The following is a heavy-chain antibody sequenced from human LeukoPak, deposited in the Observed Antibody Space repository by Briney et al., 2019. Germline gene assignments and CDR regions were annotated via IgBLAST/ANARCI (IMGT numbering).Heavy chain of an antibody. V-gene: IGHV3-74*01. Sequence: GGSLRLSGAASGFTFSNYWMHWVRRAPGKGLVWVSRITSDASSTSYADSVKGRFTISRDNAKNTLYLRMNSLRAEDTAMYYCAKDLSAARQFHYYYGLDVWGQGTTVTVSS. CDR3: AKDLSAARQFHYYYGLDV. CDR2: ITSDASST. CDR1: GFTFSNYW. J-gene: IGHJ6*02. D-gene: IGHD2-2*01.